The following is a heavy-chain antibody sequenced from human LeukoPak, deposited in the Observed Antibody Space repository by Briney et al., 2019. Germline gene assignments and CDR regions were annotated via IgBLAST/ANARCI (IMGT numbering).Heavy chain of an antibody. D-gene: IGHD2-2*01. J-gene: IGHJ5*02. CDR3: ARGFDSCSSTSCYEDWFDP. CDR1: GYTFTGYY. Sequence: ASVKVSCAASGYTFTGYYMHWVRQAPGQGLEWMGWINPNSGGTNYAQKFQGRVTMTRDTSIGTAYMELSRLRSDDTAVYYCARGFDSCSSTSCYEDWFDPWGQGTLVTVSS. CDR2: INPNSGGT. V-gene: IGHV1-2*02.